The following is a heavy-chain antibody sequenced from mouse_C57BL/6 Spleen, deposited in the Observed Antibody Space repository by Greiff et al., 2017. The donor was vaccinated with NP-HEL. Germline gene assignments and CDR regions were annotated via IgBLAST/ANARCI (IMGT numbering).Heavy chain of an antibody. J-gene: IGHJ3*01. V-gene: IGHV5-4*01. CDR2: ISDGGSYT. Sequence: DVHLVESGGGLVKPGGSLKLSCAASGFTFSSYAMSWVRQTPEKRLEWVATISDGGSYTYYPDNVKGRFTISRDNAKNNLYLQMSHLKSEDTAMYYCASNYGFAYWGQGTLVTVSA. CDR1: GFTFSSYA. D-gene: IGHD2-1*01. CDR3: ASNYGFAY.